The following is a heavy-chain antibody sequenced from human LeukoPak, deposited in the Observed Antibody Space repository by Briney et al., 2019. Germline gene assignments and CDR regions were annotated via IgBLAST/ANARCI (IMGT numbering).Heavy chain of an antibody. Sequence: SETLSLTCTVSGGSISSYYWSWIRQPPGKGLEWIGYIYYSGSTNYNPSLKSRVTISVDTSKNQFSLKLSSVTAADTAVYYCARVRRGGTEDYWGQGTLVTVSS. CDR2: IYYSGST. V-gene: IGHV4-59*12. J-gene: IGHJ4*02. CDR1: GGSISSYY. CDR3: ARVRRGGTEDY. D-gene: IGHD3/OR15-3a*01.